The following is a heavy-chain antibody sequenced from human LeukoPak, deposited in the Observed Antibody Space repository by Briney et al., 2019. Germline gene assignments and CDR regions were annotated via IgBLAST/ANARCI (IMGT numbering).Heavy chain of an antibody. Sequence: GGSLRLSCAASGFTFSSYSMNWVRQAPGKGLEWVSSISSSSSYIYYADSVKGRFTISRDNSKNTLYLQMNSLRAEDTAVYYCAKMIGVRYFDWLDQTPDYWGQGTLVTVSS. V-gene: IGHV3-21*04. J-gene: IGHJ4*02. CDR1: GFTFSSYS. CDR3: AKMIGVRYFDWLDQTPDY. CDR2: ISSSSSYI. D-gene: IGHD3-9*01.